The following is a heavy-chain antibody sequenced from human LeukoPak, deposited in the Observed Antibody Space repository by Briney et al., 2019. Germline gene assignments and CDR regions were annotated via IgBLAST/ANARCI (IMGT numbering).Heavy chain of an antibody. CDR3: ARDTSYGYNSY. CDR2: IYSGGSA. V-gene: IGHV3-53*01. D-gene: IGHD5-24*01. Sequence: QPGGSLRLSCAASGFTVSSNYMSWVRQAPGKGLEWVSVIYSGGSAYYADSVKGRFTISRDNSKKTLYLQMNSLRAEDTAVYYCARDTSYGYNSYWGQGTLVTVSS. CDR1: GFTVSSNY. J-gene: IGHJ4*02.